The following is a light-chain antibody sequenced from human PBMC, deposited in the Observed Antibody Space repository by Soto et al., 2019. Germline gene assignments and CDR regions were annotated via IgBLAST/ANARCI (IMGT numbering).Light chain of an antibody. CDR3: QQYESFPRT. J-gene: IGKJ1*01. CDR2: KAS. CDR1: QSINNW. Sequence: DIQMTQSPSTLSASVGDRVTITCRASQSINNWLAWYQQKPGKAPKLFIFKASTLESGVPSRFSGSGSGTECTLSISSLQPDDFATYFCQQYESFPRTFGQGTKVDIK. V-gene: IGKV1-5*03.